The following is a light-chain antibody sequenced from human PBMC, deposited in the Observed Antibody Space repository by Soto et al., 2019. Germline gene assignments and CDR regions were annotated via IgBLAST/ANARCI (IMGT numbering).Light chain of an antibody. CDR2: DAS. CDR1: QSSSGY. J-gene: IGKJ4*01. Sequence: NVLTQSPATLSLSPGDSATLSCRASQSSSGYLAWYQQKPGQAPRLLIYDASTRAPGIPARFSGSGSGTDYTLTITSLEPEDFAVYYCQQRSRFGGGTKVEI. V-gene: IGKV3-11*01. CDR3: QQRSR.